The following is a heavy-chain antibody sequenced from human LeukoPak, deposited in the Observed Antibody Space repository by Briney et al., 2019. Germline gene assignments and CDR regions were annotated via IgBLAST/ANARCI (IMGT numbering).Heavy chain of an antibody. CDR1: GRSFSGYY. D-gene: IGHD6-19*01. CDR3: ARVKQWNPCFDY. V-gene: IGHV4-34*01. J-gene: IGHJ4*02. CDR2: INHSGST. Sequence: SETLSLTCAVYGRSFSGYYWGWIRQPPGKGLEWIGEINHSGSTNYNPSLKRRVTISGDSAKNQFSLRLSSAIAADAAVYYCARVKQWNPCFDYWGQGTLVTVSS.